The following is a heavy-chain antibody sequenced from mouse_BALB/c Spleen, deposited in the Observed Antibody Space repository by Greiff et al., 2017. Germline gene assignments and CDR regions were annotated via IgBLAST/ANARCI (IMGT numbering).Heavy chain of an antibody. CDR3: ARKGGNYSPWFAY. V-gene: IGHV2-2*02. CDR2: IWSGGST. J-gene: IGHJ3*01. Sequence: QVQLKESGPGLVQPSQSLSITCTVSGFSLTSYGVHWVRQSPGKGLEWLGVIWSGGSTDYNAAFISRLSISKDNSKSQVFFKMNSLQANDTAIYYCARKGGNYSPWFAYWGQGTLVTVSA. CDR1: GFSLTSYG. D-gene: IGHD2-1*01.